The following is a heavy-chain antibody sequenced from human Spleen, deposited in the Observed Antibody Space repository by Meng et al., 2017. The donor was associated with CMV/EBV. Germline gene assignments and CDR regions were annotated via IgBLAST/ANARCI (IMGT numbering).Heavy chain of an antibody. Sequence: SSVFSFSRFAMCWVRQTPGKGLQWVSTINGHDLNTYYADPAKGRFTLSRDNSENTLYLQMHSLRDEDTAVYYCAKGMGQWLADFDYWGQGTLVTVSS. CDR3: AKGMGQWLADFDY. CDR1: VFSFSRFA. D-gene: IGHD6-19*01. J-gene: IGHJ4*02. CDR2: INGHDLNT. V-gene: IGHV3-23*01.